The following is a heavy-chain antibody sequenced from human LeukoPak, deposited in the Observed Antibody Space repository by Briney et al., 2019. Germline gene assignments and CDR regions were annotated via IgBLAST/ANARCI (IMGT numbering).Heavy chain of an antibody. CDR2: IRYDGSNK. D-gene: IGHD1-26*01. J-gene: IGHJ6*02. Sequence: GGSLRLSCAASGFTFSNYGMHWVRQAPGKGLEWVAFIRYDGSNKYYADSVKGRFTISRDNSKNTLYLQMNSLRAEDTAVYYCAKGGNYYYYYGMDVWGQGTTVTVSS. CDR3: AKGGNYYYYYGMDV. V-gene: IGHV3-30*02. CDR1: GFTFSNYG.